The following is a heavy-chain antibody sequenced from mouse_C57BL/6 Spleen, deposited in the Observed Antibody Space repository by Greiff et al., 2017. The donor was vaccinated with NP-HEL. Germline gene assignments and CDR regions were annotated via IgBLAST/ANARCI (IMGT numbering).Heavy chain of an antibody. CDR2: ISSGGSYP. J-gene: IGHJ1*03. Sequence: EVQRVESGGDLVKPGGSLKLSCAASGFTFSSYGMSWVRQTPDKRLEWVATISSGGSYPYYPDSVKGRFTISRDNAKNTLYLQMSSLKSAETAMYYCARRDDYYGSSDGWYFDVWGTGTTVTVSS. V-gene: IGHV5-6*01. CDR3: ARRDDYYGSSDGWYFDV. D-gene: IGHD1-1*01. CDR1: GFTFSSYG.